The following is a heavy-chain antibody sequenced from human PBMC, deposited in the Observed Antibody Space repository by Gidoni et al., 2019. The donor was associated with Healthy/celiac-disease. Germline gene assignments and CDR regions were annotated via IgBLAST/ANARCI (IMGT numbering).Heavy chain of an antibody. CDR2: IRSKANSYAT. V-gene: IGHV3-73*01. Sequence: EVQLVESGGGLVQPGGSLKLSCSASGFTFSGSAMHWVRQASGKGLEWVGRIRSKANSYATAYAASVKGRFTISRDDSKNTAYLQMNSLKTEDTAVYYCTRQAYCGGDCSTAFDPWGQGTLVTVSS. CDR3: TRQAYCGGDCSTAFDP. J-gene: IGHJ5*02. CDR1: GFTFSGSA. D-gene: IGHD2-21*02.